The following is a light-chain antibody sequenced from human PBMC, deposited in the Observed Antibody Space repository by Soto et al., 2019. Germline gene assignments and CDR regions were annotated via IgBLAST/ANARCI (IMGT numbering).Light chain of an antibody. CDR3: QQYNSYSPT. CDR2: DAS. CDR1: QSISSW. J-gene: IGKJ1*01. V-gene: IGKV1-5*01. Sequence: DLQMTQSPSTLSAYVGDRVTITCRASQSISSWLAWYQQKPGKAPKLLIYDASSLESGVPSRFSGSGSGTEFTLTISSLQPDDFATYYCQQYNSYSPTFGQGTKV.